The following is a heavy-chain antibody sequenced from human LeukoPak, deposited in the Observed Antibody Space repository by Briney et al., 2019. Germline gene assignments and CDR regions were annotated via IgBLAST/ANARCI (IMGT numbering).Heavy chain of an antibody. J-gene: IGHJ4*02. D-gene: IGHD3-22*01. CDR3: AHRNNYFDSSVFDN. V-gene: IGHV2-5*02. CDR1: GIGLDTRGGG. Sequence: SGPTLLHATPPVTLTFTFSGIGLDTRGGGVGWIRHPPVRAGEWLTLIYWDDDRRYTPSPKSRTTITNDTPKSQAARTMTNMDPVDTATYFCAHRNNYFDSSVFDNWGQGTLVTVSS. CDR2: IYWDDDR.